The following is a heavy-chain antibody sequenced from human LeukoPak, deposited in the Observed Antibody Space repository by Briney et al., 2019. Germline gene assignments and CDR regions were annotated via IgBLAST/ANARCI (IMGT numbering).Heavy chain of an antibody. Sequence: GASVKVSCKASGYTFTGYYMHWVRQAPGQGLEWMGWINPNSGGTNYAQKFQGRVTMTRDTSISTAYVELSRLRSDDTAVYYCARVLWHCSGGSCYSHAFDIWGQGTMVTVSS. CDR3: ARVLWHCSGGSCYSHAFDI. J-gene: IGHJ3*02. D-gene: IGHD2-15*01. CDR2: INPNSGGT. V-gene: IGHV1-2*02. CDR1: GYTFTGYY.